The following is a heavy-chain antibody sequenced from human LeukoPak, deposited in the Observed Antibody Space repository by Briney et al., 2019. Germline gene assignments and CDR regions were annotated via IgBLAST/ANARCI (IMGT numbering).Heavy chain of an antibody. Sequence: PSETLSLTCAVSGGSISSGNWWSWVRQPPGKGLEWIGEIYHSGSTNYNPSLKSRVTISVDKSKNQFSLKLSSVTAADTAVYYCARVVRQQLPHKLDYYYGMDVWGKGTTVTVSS. D-gene: IGHD6-13*01. CDR1: GGSISSGNW. CDR2: IYHSGST. CDR3: ARVVRQQLPHKLDYYYGMDV. J-gene: IGHJ6*04. V-gene: IGHV4-4*02.